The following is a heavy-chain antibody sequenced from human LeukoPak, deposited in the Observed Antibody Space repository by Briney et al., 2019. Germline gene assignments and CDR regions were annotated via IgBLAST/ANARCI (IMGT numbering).Heavy chain of an antibody. CDR2: IYPGDSDT. CDR1: GYSFTSYW. V-gene: IGHV5-51*01. D-gene: IGHD3-10*01. Sequence: GESLKISCKGSGYSFTSYWIGWVRQMPGKGLEWMGIIYPGDSDTRYSPSFQGQVAISADKSISTAYLQWSSLKASDTAMYYRARHTNYYGSGSYYNPSWFDPWGQGTLVTVSS. J-gene: IGHJ5*02. CDR3: ARHTNYYGSGSYYNPSWFDP.